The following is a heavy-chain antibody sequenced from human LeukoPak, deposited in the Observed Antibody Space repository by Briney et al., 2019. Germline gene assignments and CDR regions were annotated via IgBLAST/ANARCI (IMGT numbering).Heavy chain of an antibody. CDR3: ARGRRMYCYDSSGYPLDY. CDR2: INHSGST. CDR1: GGSFSGYY. D-gene: IGHD3-22*01. J-gene: IGHJ4*02. Sequence: SETLSLTCAVYGGSFSGYYWSWIRQPPGKGLEWIGEINHSGSTNYNPSLKSRVTISVDTSKNQFSLKLSSVTAADTAVYYCARGRRMYCYDSSGYPLDYWGQGTLVTVSS. V-gene: IGHV4-34*01.